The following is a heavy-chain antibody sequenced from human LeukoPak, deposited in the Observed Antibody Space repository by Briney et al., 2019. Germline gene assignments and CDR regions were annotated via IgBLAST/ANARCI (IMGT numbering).Heavy chain of an antibody. D-gene: IGHD3-3*01. CDR2: ISSSSSTI. Sequence: GGSLRLSCAASGFTFSSYSMNWVCQAPGKGLEWVSYISSSSSTIYYADSVKGRFTISRDNAKNSLYLQMNSLRDEDTAVYYCARDYDFWSGYYTSYNWFDPWGQGTLVTVSS. CDR3: ARDYDFWSGYYTSYNWFDP. V-gene: IGHV3-48*02. CDR1: GFTFSSYS. J-gene: IGHJ5*02.